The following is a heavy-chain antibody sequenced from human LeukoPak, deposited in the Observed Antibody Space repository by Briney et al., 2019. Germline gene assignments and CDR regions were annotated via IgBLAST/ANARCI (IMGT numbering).Heavy chain of an antibody. Sequence: PSETLSLTCAVYGGSFSGYYWSWIRQPPGKGLEWIGEINHSGSTNYNPSLKSRVTISVDTSKNQFSPKLSSVTAADTAVYYCARGGHIRDFDLWGRGTLVTVSS. J-gene: IGHJ2*01. CDR2: INHSGST. V-gene: IGHV4-34*01. CDR3: ARGGHIRDFDL. D-gene: IGHD2-21*01. CDR1: GGSFSGYY.